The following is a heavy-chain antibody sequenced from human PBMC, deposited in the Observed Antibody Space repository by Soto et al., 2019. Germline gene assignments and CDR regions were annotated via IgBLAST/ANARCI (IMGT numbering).Heavy chain of an antibody. V-gene: IGHV3-7*01. D-gene: IGHD4-4*01. CDR2: IKQDGSEK. CDR1: GFTFSSYW. Sequence: GSLRLSCAASGFTFSSYWMSWVRQAPGKGLEWVANIKQDGSEKYYVDSVKGRFTISRDNAKNSLYLQMNSLRAEDTAVYYCATDYSKYYYYYGMDVWGQGTTVTVSS. CDR3: ATDYSKYYYYYGMDV. J-gene: IGHJ6*02.